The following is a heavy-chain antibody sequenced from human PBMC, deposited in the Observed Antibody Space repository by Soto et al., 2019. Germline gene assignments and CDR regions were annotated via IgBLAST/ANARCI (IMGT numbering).Heavy chain of an antibody. CDR2: IIPIFGTA. CDR3: ARVSGYCSSTSCQYYYYGMDV. D-gene: IGHD2-2*01. CDR1: GGTFSSYS. V-gene: IGHV1-69*13. J-gene: IGHJ6*02. Sequence: GASVKVSCKASGGTFSSYSISWVLQAPGEGLEWMGGIIPIFGTANYAQKFQGRVTITADESTSTAYMELSSLRSEDTAVYYCARVSGYCSSTSCQYYYYGMDVWGQGTTVTVS.